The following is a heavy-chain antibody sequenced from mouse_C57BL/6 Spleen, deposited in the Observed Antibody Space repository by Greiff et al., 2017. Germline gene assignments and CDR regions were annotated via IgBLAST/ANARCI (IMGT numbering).Heavy chain of an antibody. CDR3: QIYDGYYGDY. Sequence: QVQLQQPGAELVRPGSSVKLSCKASGYTFTSYWMDWVKQRPGQGLEWIGNIYPSDSETHYNQKFKDKATLTVDKSSSTAYMQLSSLTSEDSAVYYCQIYDGYYGDYWGQGTTLTVSS. CDR2: IYPSDSET. D-gene: IGHD2-3*01. V-gene: IGHV1-61*01. J-gene: IGHJ2*01. CDR1: GYTFTSYW.